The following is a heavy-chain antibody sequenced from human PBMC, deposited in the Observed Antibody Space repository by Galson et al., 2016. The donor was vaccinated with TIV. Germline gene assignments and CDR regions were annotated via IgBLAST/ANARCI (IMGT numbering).Heavy chain of an antibody. Sequence: QSGAEVKKPGESLKISCKTSGYIFTSYWVAWVRHMHGKGLEWMGIIYPGDSDTRYSPSFQGQVTISADRSINTAYLPWSSLMAPDTAIYYCARQVRDGYNDYFDYWGQGILVTVSS. CDR3: ARQVRDGYNDYFDY. V-gene: IGHV5-51*01. D-gene: IGHD5-24*01. CDR2: IYPGDSDT. J-gene: IGHJ4*02. CDR1: GYIFTSYW.